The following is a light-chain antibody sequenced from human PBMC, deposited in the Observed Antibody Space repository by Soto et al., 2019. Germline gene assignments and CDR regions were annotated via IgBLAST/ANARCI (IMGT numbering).Light chain of an antibody. CDR3: LQDINYPWT. J-gene: IGKJ1*01. V-gene: IGKV3-15*01. Sequence: EIVMTQSPATLSVSPGERATLSCRASQSVSSNLAWYQQKPGQAPRLLFYGASTRATGIPARFSGSGSGTDFTLAISSLQPEDSATYYCLQDINYPWTFGQGTKVDIK. CDR2: GAS. CDR1: QSVSSN.